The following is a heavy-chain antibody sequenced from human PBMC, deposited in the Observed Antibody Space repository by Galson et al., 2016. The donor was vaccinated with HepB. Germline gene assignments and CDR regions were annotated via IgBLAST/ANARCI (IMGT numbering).Heavy chain of an antibody. J-gene: IGHJ5*02. V-gene: IGHV1-46*01. CDR2: LNPSGGAT. D-gene: IGHD2-15*01. CDR3: ARTGYCSGGACRNWLDP. Sequence: VRQAPGQGLEWMGILNPSGGATTYAQKFQGRVTMTRDTSTSTVYMELSSLRSEDTAVYYCARTGYCSGGACRNWLDPWGQGTLVTVSS.